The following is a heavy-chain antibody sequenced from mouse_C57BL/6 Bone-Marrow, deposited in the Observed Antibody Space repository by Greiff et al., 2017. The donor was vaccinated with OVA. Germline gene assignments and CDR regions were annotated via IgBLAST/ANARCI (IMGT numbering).Heavy chain of an antibody. CDR1: GYAFTNYL. J-gene: IGHJ2*01. D-gene: IGHD2-5*01. Sequence: VKVVESGAELVRPGTSVKVSCKASGYAFTNYLIEWVKQRPGQGLEWIGVINPGSGGTNYNEKFKGKATLTADKSSSTAYMQLSSLTSEDSAVYFCARSSYSNWGYWGQGTTLTVSS. CDR2: INPGSGGT. V-gene: IGHV1-54*01. CDR3: ARSSYSNWGY.